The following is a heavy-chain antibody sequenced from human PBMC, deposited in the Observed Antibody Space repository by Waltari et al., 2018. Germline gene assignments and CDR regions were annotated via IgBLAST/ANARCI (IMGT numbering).Heavy chain of an antibody. CDR1: GFTFRSYG. CDR3: ARDPAITAPSDY. Sequence: EVQLVESAGGLVKPGGSLRLSCAASGFTFRSYGMNWVRQAPGKGLEWVSSISGSSTYIYYADSVKGRFTISRDNAKKSLYLQMNSLRAEDTAVYYCARDPAITAPSDYWGQGTLVTVSS. D-gene: IGHD1-20*01. J-gene: IGHJ4*02. CDR2: ISGSSTYI. V-gene: IGHV3-21*01.